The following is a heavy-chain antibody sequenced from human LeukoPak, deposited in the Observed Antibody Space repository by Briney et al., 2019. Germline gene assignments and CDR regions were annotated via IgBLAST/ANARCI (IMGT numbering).Heavy chain of an antibody. V-gene: IGHV3-21*01. D-gene: IGHD5-18*01. J-gene: IGHJ4*02. CDR1: GFTFSSYS. CDR2: ISSTSSYI. Sequence: GGSLRLSCAASGFTFSSYSMNWVRQAPGKGLEWVSSISSTSSYINYADSVKGRFTISRDNAKDSLYLQMNSLRAEDTAVYYCARGGGDTAMVGYWGQGTLVTVSS. CDR3: ARGGGDTAMVGY.